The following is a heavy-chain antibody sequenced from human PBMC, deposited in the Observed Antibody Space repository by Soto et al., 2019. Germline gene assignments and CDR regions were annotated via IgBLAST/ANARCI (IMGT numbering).Heavy chain of an antibody. J-gene: IGHJ4*02. CDR3: AKIFRYGDPEY. Sequence: EVQLLESGGGLVQPGGSLRLSCAASGFTFSSYAMSWVRQAPGKGLEWVSGISVSGDSTYYAGSVKGRFTRSRDNSKSTLYLQMNSLRAEDTAVYYCAKIFRYGDPEYWGQGALVTVSS. CDR2: ISVSGDST. CDR1: GFTFSSYA. D-gene: IGHD2-21*02. V-gene: IGHV3-23*01.